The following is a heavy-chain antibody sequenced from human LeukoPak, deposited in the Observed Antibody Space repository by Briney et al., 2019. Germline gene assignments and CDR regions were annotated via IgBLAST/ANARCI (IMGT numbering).Heavy chain of an antibody. Sequence: ASVKVSCKASGYTFTGYYMHWVRQAPGQGLEWMGWTNPNSGGTNYAQKFQGRVTMTRDTSISTAYMELSRLRSDDTAVYYCARGFKGVARVDYWGQGILVTVSS. V-gene: IGHV1-2*02. J-gene: IGHJ4*02. CDR1: GYTFTGYY. CDR3: ARGFKGVARVDY. D-gene: IGHD3-3*01. CDR2: TNPNSGGT.